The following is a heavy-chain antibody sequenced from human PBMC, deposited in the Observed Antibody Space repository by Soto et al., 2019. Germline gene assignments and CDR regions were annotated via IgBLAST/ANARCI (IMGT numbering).Heavy chain of an antibody. Sequence: SVKVYCKSYGGPFSSYAISLVRRAPGQGLEWMGGIIPIFGTSHYAQKFQGRVTITADESTSTAYMELSSLRSEDTAVHYCARAGDSSSPDVSYYYGMDVWGQGTTVTVSS. V-gene: IGHV1-69*13. CDR1: GGPFSSYA. CDR3: ARAGDSSSPDVSYYYGMDV. CDR2: IIPIFGTS. D-gene: IGHD6-6*01. J-gene: IGHJ6*02.